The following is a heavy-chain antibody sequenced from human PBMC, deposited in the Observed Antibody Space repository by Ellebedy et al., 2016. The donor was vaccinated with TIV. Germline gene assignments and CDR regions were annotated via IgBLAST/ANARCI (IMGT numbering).Heavy chain of an antibody. CDR1: GFTFSDYY. V-gene: IGHV3-23*01. Sequence: GESLKISCAASGFTFSDYYMSWVRQAPGKGLEWVSAISGSGGSTYYADSVKGRFTISRDNSKNTLYLQMNSLRAEDTAVYYCARHRSEGVAYYYYGMDVWGQGTTVTVSS. J-gene: IGHJ6*02. CDR2: ISGSGGST. CDR3: ARHRSEGVAYYYYGMDV. D-gene: IGHD3-10*01.